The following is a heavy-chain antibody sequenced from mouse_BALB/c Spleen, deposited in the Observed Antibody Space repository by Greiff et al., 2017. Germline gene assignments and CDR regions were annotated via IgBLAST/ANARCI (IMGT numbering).Heavy chain of an antibody. J-gene: IGHJ3*01. D-gene: IGHD2-4*01. V-gene: IGHV1-63*02. CDR2: IYPGGGYT. Sequence: QVQLKQSGAELVRPGTSVKISCKASGYTFTNYWLGWVKQRPGHGLEWIGDIYPGGGYTNYNEKFKGKATLTADTSSSTAYMQLSSLTSEDSAVYYCARLSTMITTRAWFAYWGQGTLVTVSA. CDR3: ARLSTMITTRAWFAY. CDR1: GYTFTNYW.